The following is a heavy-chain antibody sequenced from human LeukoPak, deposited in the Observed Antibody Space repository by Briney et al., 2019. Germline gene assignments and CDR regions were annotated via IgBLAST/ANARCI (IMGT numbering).Heavy chain of an antibody. CDR1: GFTFSSYS. D-gene: IGHD2-8*01. J-gene: IGHJ3*02. CDR3: ARGGYCTNGVCYGAFDI. CDR2: ISSSSSYI. Sequence: PGGSLRLSCAASGFTFSSYSMNWVRQAPGKGLEWVSSISSSSSYIYYADSVKGRFTISRDNAKNSLYLQMNNLRAEDTAVYYCARGGYCTNGVCYGAFDIWGQGTMVTVSS. V-gene: IGHV3-21*01.